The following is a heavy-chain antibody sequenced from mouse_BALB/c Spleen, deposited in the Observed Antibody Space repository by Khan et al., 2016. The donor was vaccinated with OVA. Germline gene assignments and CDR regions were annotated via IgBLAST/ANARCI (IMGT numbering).Heavy chain of an antibody. CDR1: GYSITSGYA. CDR3: ARGNYYWYYFDY. Sequence: VQLQESGPGLVKPSQSLSLTCTVTGYSITSGYAWNVIRQPPGNKLELMGYISYSGVTNYTPSLKSRISITRDTSKNPFFLQLNSVTTEDTDTAFCARGNYYWYYFDYWGQGTTVTVSS. V-gene: IGHV3-2*02. D-gene: IGHD1-1*01. J-gene: IGHJ2*01. CDR2: ISYSGVT.